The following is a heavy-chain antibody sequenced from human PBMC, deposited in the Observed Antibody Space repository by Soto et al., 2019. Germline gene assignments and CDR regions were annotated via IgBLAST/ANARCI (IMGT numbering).Heavy chain of an antibody. CDR1: GYTFTSYG. J-gene: IGHJ4*02. D-gene: IGHD2-21*02. V-gene: IGHV1-18*01. Sequence: GASVKVSCKASGYTFTSYGISWVRQAPGQGLEWMGWISAYNGNTNYAQKLQGRVTMTTDTSTSTAYMELRSLRSDDTAVYYCARTLAYCGGDCYSGYWGQGPLVTVSS. CDR2: ISAYNGNT. CDR3: ARTLAYCGGDCYSGY.